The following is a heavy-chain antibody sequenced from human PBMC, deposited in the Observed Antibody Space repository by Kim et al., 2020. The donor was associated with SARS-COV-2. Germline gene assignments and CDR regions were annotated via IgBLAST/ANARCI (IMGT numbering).Heavy chain of an antibody. CDR3: ARIDHSSGSDY. D-gene: IGHD3-22*01. Sequence: TKYAQKFQDRVTMTRDTSILTVYMELTRLRSDDTAVYYCARIDHSSGSDYWGQGTLVTVSS. J-gene: IGHJ4*02. CDR2: T. V-gene: IGHV1-2*02.